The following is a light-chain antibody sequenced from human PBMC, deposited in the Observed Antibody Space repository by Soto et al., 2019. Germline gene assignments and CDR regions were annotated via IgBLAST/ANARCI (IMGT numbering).Light chain of an antibody. CDR2: EVS. V-gene: IGLV2-8*01. CDR3: SSYAVNNNLGV. CDR1: SSDIGGYNS. J-gene: IGLJ2*01. Sequence: QSALTQPPSASGSPGQSVTISCTGTSSDIGGYNSVSWYQQSPGKAPKLMIYEVSKRPSGVPDRFSGSKSGNTASLTVSGLQAEDEAAYYCSSYAVNNNLGVFGGGTKLTVL.